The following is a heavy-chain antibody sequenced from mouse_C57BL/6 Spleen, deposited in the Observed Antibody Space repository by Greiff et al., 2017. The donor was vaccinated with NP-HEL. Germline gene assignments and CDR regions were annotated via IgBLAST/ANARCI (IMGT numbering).Heavy chain of an antibody. CDR2: ISDGGSYT. Sequence: EVKLVESGGGLVKPGGSLKLSCAASGFTFSSYAMSWVRQTPEKRLEWVATISDGGSYTYYPDNVKGRYTISRDNAKNNLYLQMSHLKSEDTAMYYCARDLRRYFDVWGTGTTVTVSS. J-gene: IGHJ1*03. CDR1: GFTFSSYA. D-gene: IGHD1-1*01. CDR3: ARDLRRYFDV. V-gene: IGHV5-4*01.